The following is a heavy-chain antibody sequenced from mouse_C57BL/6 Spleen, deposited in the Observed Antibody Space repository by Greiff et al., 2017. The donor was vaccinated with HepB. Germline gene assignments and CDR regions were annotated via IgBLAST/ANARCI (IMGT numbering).Heavy chain of an antibody. J-gene: IGHJ1*03. CDR1: GYTFTSYW. Sequence: VQLMESGAELVKPGASVKLSCKASGYTFTSYWMHWVKQRPGQGLEWIGMIHPNSGSTNYNEKFKSKATLTVDKSSSTAYMQLSSLTSEDSAVYYCAPAYDGYYGYFDVWGTGTTVTVSS. V-gene: IGHV1-64*01. D-gene: IGHD2-3*01. CDR2: IHPNSGST. CDR3: APAYDGYYGYFDV.